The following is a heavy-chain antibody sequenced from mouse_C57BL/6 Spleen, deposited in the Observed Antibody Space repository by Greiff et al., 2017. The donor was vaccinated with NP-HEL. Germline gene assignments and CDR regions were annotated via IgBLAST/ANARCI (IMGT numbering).Heavy chain of an antibody. D-gene: IGHD2-12*01. V-gene: IGHV1-82*01. CDR2: IYPGDGDT. CDR3: ARTYDIAMDS. J-gene: IGHJ4*01. Sequence: VQLQQSGPELVKPGASVKISCKASGYAFSSSWMNWVKQRPGKGLEWIGRIYPGDGDTNYNGEFKGKATLTAEKSSSTAYMQLSSLTCEDPAVYFCARTYDIAMDSWGQGASVTVSS. CDR1: GYAFSSSW.